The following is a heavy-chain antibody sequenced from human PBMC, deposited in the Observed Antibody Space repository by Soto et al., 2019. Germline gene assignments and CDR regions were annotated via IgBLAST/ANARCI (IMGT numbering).Heavy chain of an antibody. Sequence: QLQLQESGPGLVKPSETLSLTCTVSGGSIDRSNYYWDWIRQPPGKGLEWIGTTYYNGNAYYNPSLQSRVTVSVDTPKNQFSLKLISVTAADTAVYYCASHFVAVVIKGWGYWGQGTLVTVSS. J-gene: IGHJ4*02. V-gene: IGHV4-39*01. D-gene: IGHD3-22*01. CDR1: GGSIDRSNYY. CDR3: ASHFVAVVIKGWGY. CDR2: TYYNGNA.